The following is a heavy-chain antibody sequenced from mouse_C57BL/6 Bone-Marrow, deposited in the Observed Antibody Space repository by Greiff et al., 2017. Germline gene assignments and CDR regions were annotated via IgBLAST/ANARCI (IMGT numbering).Heavy chain of an antibody. J-gene: IGHJ1*03. V-gene: IGHV1-64*01. Sequence: VQLQQPGAELVKPGASVKLSCKASGYTFTSYWMHWVKQRPGQGLEWIGMIHPNSGSTNYNEKFKSKATLTVDKSSSTAYMQLSSLTSEDPAVYYCARRGSPGYFDVWGTGTTVTVSS. CDR3: ARRGSPGYFDV. CDR1: GYTFTSYW. CDR2: IHPNSGST.